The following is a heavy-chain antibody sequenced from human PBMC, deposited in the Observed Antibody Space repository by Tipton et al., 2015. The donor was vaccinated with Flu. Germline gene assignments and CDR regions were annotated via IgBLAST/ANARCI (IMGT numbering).Heavy chain of an antibody. Sequence: TLSLTCTVSGGSISSYYWSWIRQPPGKGLEWIGYIYYSGSTNYNPSLKSRVTISVDTSKNQFSLKLSSATAADTAVYYCARVYYDSSGYTDAFDIWGQGTMVTVSS. D-gene: IGHD3-22*01. J-gene: IGHJ3*02. CDR2: IYYSGST. V-gene: IGHV4-59*01. CDR1: GGSISSYY. CDR3: ARVYYDSSGYTDAFDI.